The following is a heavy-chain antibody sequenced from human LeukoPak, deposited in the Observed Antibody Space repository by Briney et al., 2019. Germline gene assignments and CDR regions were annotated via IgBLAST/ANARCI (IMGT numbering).Heavy chain of an antibody. CDR2: ISSSGSTI. J-gene: IGHJ6*03. CDR3: AREGVIYDLSYYYYYMDV. CDR1: GFTFSSYE. Sequence: GGSLRLSCAASGFTFSSYEMNWVRQAPGKGLEWVSYISSSGSTIYYADSVKGRFTISRDNAKNSLYLQMNSLRAEDTALYHCAREGVIYDLSYYYYYMDVWGKGTTVTISS. D-gene: IGHD3-16*02. V-gene: IGHV3-48*03.